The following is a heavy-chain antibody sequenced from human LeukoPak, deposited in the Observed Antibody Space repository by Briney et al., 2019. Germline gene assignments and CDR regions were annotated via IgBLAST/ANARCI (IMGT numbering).Heavy chain of an antibody. CDR3: ARDYYGSGSFFSHFDY. D-gene: IGHD3-10*01. CDR1: GYTFTSYY. J-gene: IGHJ4*02. CDR2: INPSGGST. V-gene: IGHV1-46*01. Sequence: ASVKVSCKASGYTFTSYYLHWVRQAPGQGLEWMGVINPSGGSTNYVQKFQGRVTMTRDTSTSTVYMELSSLRSEDTAVYYCARDYYGSGSFFSHFDYWGQGTLVTVSS.